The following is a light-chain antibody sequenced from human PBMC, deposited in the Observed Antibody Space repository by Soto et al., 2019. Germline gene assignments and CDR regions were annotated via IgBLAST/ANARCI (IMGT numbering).Light chain of an antibody. Sequence: EIVLAQSPGTLSLSPGEIGTLSCRAVQSLRRNSLAWYQQKPGQAPSLLIYVASNRATGIPDRFSGSGSGTDFTLTISRLEPEDFAVYYCHQYGSSPLTFGGGTRVEI. V-gene: IGKV3-20*01. CDR2: VAS. J-gene: IGKJ4*01. CDR3: HQYGSSPLT. CDR1: QSLRRNS.